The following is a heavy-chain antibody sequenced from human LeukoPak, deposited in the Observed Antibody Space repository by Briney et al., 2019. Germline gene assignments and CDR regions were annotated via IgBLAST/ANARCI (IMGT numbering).Heavy chain of an antibody. CDR3: ARVHPKRTSTSEYGNAFDI. J-gene: IGHJ3*02. V-gene: IGHV1-69*13. CDR2: IIPIFGTA. D-gene: IGHD2-2*01. Sequence: SVKVSCKASGGTFSSYAISWVRQAPGQGLEWMGGIIPIFGTANYAQKFQGRVTITADESTSTAYMELSSLRSEDTAVYYCARVHPKRTSTSEYGNAFDIWGQGTMVTVSS. CDR1: GGTFSSYA.